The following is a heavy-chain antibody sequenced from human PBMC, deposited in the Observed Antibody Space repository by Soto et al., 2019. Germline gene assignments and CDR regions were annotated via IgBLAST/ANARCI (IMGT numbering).Heavy chain of an antibody. D-gene: IGHD4-4*01. CDR2: IKWDASEK. J-gene: IGHJ6*02. CDR3: AKDPRVSNHLYYYYYGMDV. CDR1: GFTFGSYW. Sequence: GGSLRLSCAASGFTFGSYWMSWVRQAPGKGLEWLATIKWDASEKKYVDSVKGRFTMSRDNAKNSLYLQMDSLRAEDTAVYYCAKDPRVSNHLYYYYYGMDVWGQGTTVTVSS. V-gene: IGHV3-7*01.